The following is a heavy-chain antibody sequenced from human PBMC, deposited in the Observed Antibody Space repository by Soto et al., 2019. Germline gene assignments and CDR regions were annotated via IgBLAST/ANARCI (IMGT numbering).Heavy chain of an antibody. CDR2: IDPSDSYT. V-gene: IGHV5-10-1*01. CDR3: ARQGGNLGYNYGSDWLDP. Sequence: PGESLKISCKGSGYSFSSYWIYWVRQMPGKGLEWMGKIDPSDSYTNYGPSFQGHVTFSADKSINTTYLQWSSLKASDTAMYYCARQGGNLGYNYGSDWLDPWGQGTLVTVSS. J-gene: IGHJ5*02. CDR1: GYSFSSYW. D-gene: IGHD5-18*01.